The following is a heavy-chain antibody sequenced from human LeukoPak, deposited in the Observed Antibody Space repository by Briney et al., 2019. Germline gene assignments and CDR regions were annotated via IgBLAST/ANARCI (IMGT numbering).Heavy chain of an antibody. Sequence: ASVKVSCKASGYTFTSYAMHWVRQAPGQRLEWMGWINAGNGNTKYSQKFQGRVTITRDTSASTAYMELSSLGSEDTAVYYCARVGGLAAVDYWGQGTLVTVSS. D-gene: IGHD6-13*01. CDR3: ARVGGLAAVDY. CDR1: GYTFTSYA. CDR2: INAGNGNT. J-gene: IGHJ4*02. V-gene: IGHV1-3*01.